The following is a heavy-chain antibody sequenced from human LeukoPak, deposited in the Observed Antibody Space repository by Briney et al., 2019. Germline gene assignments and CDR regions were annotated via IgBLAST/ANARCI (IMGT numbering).Heavy chain of an antibody. V-gene: IGHV4-34*01. J-gene: IGHJ6*03. D-gene: IGHD3-10*01. CDR1: GGSFSGHY. Sequence: SETLSLTCAVYGGSFSGHYLSWIRQPPGKGLEWIGEINHSGSANYNPSLKSRVTISVDTSKNQFSLKLSSVTAADTAVYYCAREWFPPLGYYYMDVWGKGTTVTVSS. CDR2: INHSGSA. CDR3: AREWFPPLGYYYMDV.